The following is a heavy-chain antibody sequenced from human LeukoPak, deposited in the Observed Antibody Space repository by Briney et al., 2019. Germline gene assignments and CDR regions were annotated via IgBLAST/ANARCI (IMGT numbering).Heavy chain of an antibody. CDR1: GFTVSSNY. CDR3: ARVIDY. Sequence: GGSLRLSCAASGFTVSSNYMTWVRQAPGKGLEWVSVVYSAGSTYYADSVKGRFTISRDNAKNSLYLQMNSLRAEDTAVYYCARVIDYWGQGTLVTVSS. CDR2: VYSAGST. J-gene: IGHJ4*02. V-gene: IGHV3-66*01.